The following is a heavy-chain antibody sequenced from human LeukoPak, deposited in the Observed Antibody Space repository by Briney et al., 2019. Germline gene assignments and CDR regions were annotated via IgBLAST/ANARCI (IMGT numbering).Heavy chain of an antibody. J-gene: IGHJ5*02. CDR3: ARDFYCSGGSCYDCFDP. CDR1: GYTFTTYG. D-gene: IGHD2-15*01. V-gene: IGHV1-18*01. CDR2: ISAYNGNT. Sequence: ASVKVSCKASGYTFTTYGISWVRQAPGQGLEWMGWISAYNGNTNYAQKLQGRVTMTTDTSTSTAYMELRSLRSDDTAVYYCARDFYCSGGSCYDCFDPWGQGTLVTVSS.